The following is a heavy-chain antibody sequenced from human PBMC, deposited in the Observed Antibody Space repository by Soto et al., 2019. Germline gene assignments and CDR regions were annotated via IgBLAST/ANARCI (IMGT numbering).Heavy chain of an antibody. CDR3: ARDTAMVEVYYFDY. CDR2: IYYSGST. Sequence: QLQLQESGPGLVKPSETLSLTCTVSGGSISSSSYYWGWIRQPPGKGLEWIGSIYYSGSTYYNPSLKSRVTIPVATSKNQYSLKLSSVTAADTAVYYCARDTAMVEVYYFDYWGQGTLVTVSS. CDR1: GGSISSSSYY. V-gene: IGHV4-39*02. D-gene: IGHD5-18*01. J-gene: IGHJ4*02.